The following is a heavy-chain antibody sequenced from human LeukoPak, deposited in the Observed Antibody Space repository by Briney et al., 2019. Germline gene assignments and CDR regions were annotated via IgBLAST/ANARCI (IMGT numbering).Heavy chain of an antibody. CDR1: GGTFSSYT. D-gene: IGHD4-17*01. Sequence: SVKVSCKASGGTFSSYTISWVRQAPGQGLEWMGRIIPILGIANYAQKFQGRVTITADKSTSTAYMELSSLRSEDTALYYCARLGMTTVTHEGDFDYWRQGTPVTVSS. J-gene: IGHJ4*02. CDR3: ARLGMTTVTHEGDFDY. CDR2: IIPILGIA. V-gene: IGHV1-69*02.